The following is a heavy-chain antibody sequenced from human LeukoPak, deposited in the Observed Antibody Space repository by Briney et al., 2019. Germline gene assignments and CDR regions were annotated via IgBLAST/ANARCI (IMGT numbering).Heavy chain of an antibody. CDR2: ISYDGSNK. CDR1: GFTFSSYA. CDR3: ARDLDTIFGVTGFDY. J-gene: IGHJ4*02. D-gene: IGHD3-3*01. V-gene: IGHV3-30-3*01. Sequence: GRSLRLSCAASGFTFSSYAMHWVRQAPGKGLEWVAVISYDGSNKYYADSVKGRFTISRDNSKNTLYLQMNSLRAEDTAVYYCARDLDTIFGVTGFDYWGQGTLVTVSS.